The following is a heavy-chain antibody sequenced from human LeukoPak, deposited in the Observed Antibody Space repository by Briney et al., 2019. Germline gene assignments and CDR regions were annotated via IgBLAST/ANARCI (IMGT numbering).Heavy chain of an antibody. CDR1: GYTFTSYY. CDR2: INPSSRSI. Sequence: ASVKVSCKASGYTFTSYYMHWVQQAPGHGLEWMGIINPSSRSISYAQKFQGRVTMTRVTSTSTVYMELSSLRSEDTAVYFCARGIVWDIVVVPAALGFDYWGQGTLVTVSS. CDR3: ARGIVWDIVVVPAALGFDY. D-gene: IGHD2-2*01. V-gene: IGHV1-46*01. J-gene: IGHJ4*02.